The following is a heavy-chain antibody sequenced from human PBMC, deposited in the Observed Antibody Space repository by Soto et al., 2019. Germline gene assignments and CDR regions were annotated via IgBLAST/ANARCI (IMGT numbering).Heavy chain of an antibody. J-gene: IGHJ4*02. CDR1: GGSIRSYY. V-gene: IGHV4-59*01. CDR2: IYYSVST. Sequence: SETLSLTCTVSGGSIRSYYCSWIRQPPGKGLEWIGYIYYSVSTNYNPSLKSRVTISVDTSKNQFSLKLSSVTAADTAVYYCARGVAVAAMYDYWGQGTLVTVSS. D-gene: IGHD6-19*01. CDR3: ARGVAVAAMYDY.